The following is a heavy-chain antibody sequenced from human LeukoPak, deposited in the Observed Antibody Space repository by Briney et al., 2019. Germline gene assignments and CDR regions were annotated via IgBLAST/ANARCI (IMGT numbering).Heavy chain of an antibody. CDR3: ARARGSWHFLFYY. CDR1: GFTVSSNY. CDR2: IYSGGST. J-gene: IGHJ4*02. Sequence: GGSLRLSCAASGFTVSSNYMSWVRQAPGKGLEWVSVIYSGGSTYYADSVKGRFTISRDNSKNTLYLQMNSLRAEDTAVYYCARARGSWHFLFYYWGQGTLVTVSS. D-gene: IGHD3-10*01. V-gene: IGHV3-66*01.